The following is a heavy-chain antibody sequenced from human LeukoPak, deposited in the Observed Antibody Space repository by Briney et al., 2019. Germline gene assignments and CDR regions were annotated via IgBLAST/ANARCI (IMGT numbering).Heavy chain of an antibody. CDR3: ARIPHYVWGSYRWDDY. Sequence: ASVKVSCNASGYTFTGYYMHWVRQAPGQGLEWMGWINPNSGGTNYAQKFQGRVTMTRDTSISTAYMELSRLRSDDTAVYYCARIPHYVWGSYRWDDYWGQGTLVTVSS. J-gene: IGHJ4*02. D-gene: IGHD3-16*02. CDR2: INPNSGGT. CDR1: GYTFTGYY. V-gene: IGHV1-2*02.